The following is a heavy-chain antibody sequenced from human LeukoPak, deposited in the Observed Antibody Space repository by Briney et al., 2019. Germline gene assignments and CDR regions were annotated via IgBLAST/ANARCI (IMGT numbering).Heavy chain of an antibody. V-gene: IGHV1-18*01. CDR3: AKDLPKYGGTREVDY. Sequence: ASAKVSCKASGYTFTSYGISWVRQAPGQGLEWMGWISAYNGNTNYAQKLQGRVTMTTDTSTSTAYMELRSLRAEDTAVYYCAKDLPKYGGTREVDYWGRGTLVTVSS. CDR1: GYTFTSYG. D-gene: IGHD4-23*01. CDR2: ISAYNGNT. J-gene: IGHJ4*02.